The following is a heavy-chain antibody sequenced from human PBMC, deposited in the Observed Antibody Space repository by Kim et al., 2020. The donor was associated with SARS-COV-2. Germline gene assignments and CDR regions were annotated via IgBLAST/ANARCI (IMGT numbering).Heavy chain of an antibody. CDR1: GGSISSSSYY. V-gene: IGHV4-39*01. J-gene: IGHJ4*02. CDR3: ARHSPEPPWEDY. D-gene: IGHD1-26*01. Sequence: SETLSLTCTVSGGSISSSSYYWGWIRQPPGKGLEWIGSIYYSGSTYYNPSLKSRVTISVDTSKNQFSLKLSSVTAADTAVYYCARHSPEPPWEDYWGQGTLVTVSS. CDR2: IYYSGST.